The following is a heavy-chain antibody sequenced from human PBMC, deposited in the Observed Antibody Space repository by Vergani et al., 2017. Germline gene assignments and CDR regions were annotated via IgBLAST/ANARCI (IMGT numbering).Heavy chain of an antibody. CDR3: ARDGGYSSSWYGWFDP. V-gene: IGHV1-69*13. J-gene: IGHJ5*02. D-gene: IGHD6-13*01. CDR1: GYTFTSYG. Sequence: QVQLVQSGAEVKKPGASVKVSCKASGYTFTSYGISWVRQAPGQGLEWMGRIIPIFGTANYAQKFQGRVTITADESTSTAYMELSSLRSEDTAVYYCARDGGYSSSWYGWFDPWGQGTLVTVSS. CDR2: IIPIFGTA.